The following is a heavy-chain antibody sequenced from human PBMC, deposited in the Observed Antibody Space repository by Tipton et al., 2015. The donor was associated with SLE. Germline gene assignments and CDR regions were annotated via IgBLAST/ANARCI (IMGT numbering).Heavy chain of an antibody. Sequence: TLSLTCTVSGGSISSYYWSWIRQPPGKGLEWIGYIYYSGSTNYNPSLKSRDTISVDTSKNQFSLKLSSVTAADTAVYYCARQGAVAGFDYWGQGTLVTVSS. V-gene: IGHV4-59*01. CDR1: GGSISSYY. D-gene: IGHD6-19*01. CDR3: ARQGAVAGFDY. J-gene: IGHJ4*02. CDR2: IYYSGST.